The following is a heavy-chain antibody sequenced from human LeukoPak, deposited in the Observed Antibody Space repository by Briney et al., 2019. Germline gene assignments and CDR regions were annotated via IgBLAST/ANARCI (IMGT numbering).Heavy chain of an antibody. J-gene: IGHJ4*02. CDR2: ISSSSSYI. V-gene: IGHV3-21*01. Sequence: GGSLRLSCAASRFTFSSYSMNWVRQAPGKGLEWVSSISSSSSYIYYADSVKGRFTISRDNAKNSLYLQMNSLRAEDTAVYYCARSVDTAMGGSDYWGQGTLVTVSS. CDR1: RFTFSSYS. D-gene: IGHD5-18*01. CDR3: ARSVDTAMGGSDY.